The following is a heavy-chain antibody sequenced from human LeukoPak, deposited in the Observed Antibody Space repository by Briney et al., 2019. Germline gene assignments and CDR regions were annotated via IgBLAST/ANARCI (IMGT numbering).Heavy chain of an antibody. D-gene: IGHD6-13*01. CDR1: GFTFSSYS. CDR2: ISSSSSYT. Sequence: GGSLRLSCAASGFTFSSYSMNWVRQAPGKGLEWVSSISSSSSYTYYADSVKGRFTISRDNAKNSLYLQMNRLRAEDTAVYYCARTIAAAGTLDFDYWGQGTLVTVSS. CDR3: ARTIAAAGTLDFDY. V-gene: IGHV3-21*01. J-gene: IGHJ4*02.